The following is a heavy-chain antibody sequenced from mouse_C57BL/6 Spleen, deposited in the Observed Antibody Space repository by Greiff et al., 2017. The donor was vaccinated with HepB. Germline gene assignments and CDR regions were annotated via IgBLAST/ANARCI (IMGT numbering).Heavy chain of an antibody. D-gene: IGHD4-1*01. V-gene: IGHV1-47*01. CDR1: GYTLTTYP. CDR2: FHPYNDDT. Sequence: LVESGAELVKPGASVKMSCKASGYTLTTYPIEWMKQNHGKSLEWIGNFHPYNDDTEYNEKFKGKATLTVEKSSSTVYLELSRLTSDDTAVYYCAREVSWDDAMDYWGQGTSVTVSS. CDR3: AREVSWDDAMDY. J-gene: IGHJ4*01.